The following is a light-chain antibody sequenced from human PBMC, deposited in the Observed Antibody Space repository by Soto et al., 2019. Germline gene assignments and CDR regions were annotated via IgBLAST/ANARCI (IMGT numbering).Light chain of an antibody. V-gene: IGKV3-20*01. CDR1: QSVSSIY. Sequence: EIVLTQSPGTLSLSPGERATLSCRASQSVSSIYLAWYQQKPGQAPRLLIYGASSRATGIPDRFSGSGSGTDFTLTIIRLEPDDFAVYYCQQYGSSPPVTFGQGTKVEIK. CDR3: QQYGSSPPVT. J-gene: IGKJ1*01. CDR2: GAS.